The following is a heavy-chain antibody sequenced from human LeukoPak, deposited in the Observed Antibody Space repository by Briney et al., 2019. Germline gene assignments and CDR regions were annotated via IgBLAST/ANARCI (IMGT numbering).Heavy chain of an antibody. J-gene: IGHJ6*02. V-gene: IGHV1-18*01. CDR2: ISAYNGNT. CDR3: ARVPITVPGNANYYYGMDV. CDR1: GYTFTSYG. Sequence: ASVKVSCKASGYTFTSYGISWVRQAPGQGLEWMGWISAYNGNTNYAQKLQGRVTMTTDTSTSTAYMELRSLRSDDTAVYYCARVPITVPGNANYYYGMDVWGQGTTVTVSS. D-gene: IGHD1-20*01.